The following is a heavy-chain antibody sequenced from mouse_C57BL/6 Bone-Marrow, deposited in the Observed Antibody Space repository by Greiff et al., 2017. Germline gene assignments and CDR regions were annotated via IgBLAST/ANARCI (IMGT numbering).Heavy chain of an antibody. CDR1: GYTFTSYW. J-gene: IGHJ3*01. CDR3: AREGIIGYYYGSS. Sequence: VQLQQSGAELVMPGASVKLSCKASGYTFTSYWMHWVKQRPGQGLEWIGEIDPSDSYTNYNQKFKGKSKLTVDKSSSTAYMQLSSLTSEDSAVYYCAREGIIGYYYGSSWGQGTLVTVSA. CDR2: IDPSDSYT. D-gene: IGHD1-1*01. V-gene: IGHV1-69*01.